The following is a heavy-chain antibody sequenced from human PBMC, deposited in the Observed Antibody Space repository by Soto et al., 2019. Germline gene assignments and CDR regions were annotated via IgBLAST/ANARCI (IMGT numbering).Heavy chain of an antibody. Sequence: LRLSSAVFGLIFGSSFMEWVRQAAGKGLEWVAVIWYDGSKKYYADSVTGRFTITRNNSKNTLYLQMNSLGAEDTAVYYCARAHYYDSSHLDYWGQGTLVTGSS. D-gene: IGHD3-22*01. CDR2: IWYDGSKK. J-gene: IGHJ4*02. V-gene: IGHV3-33*01. CDR1: GLIFGSSF. CDR3: ARAHYYDSSHLDY.